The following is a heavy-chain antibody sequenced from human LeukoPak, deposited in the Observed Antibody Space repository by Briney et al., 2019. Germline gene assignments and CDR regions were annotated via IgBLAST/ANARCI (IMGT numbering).Heavy chain of an antibody. D-gene: IGHD6-19*01. CDR2: ISSSSGTI. J-gene: IGHJ4*02. Sequence: GGSLRLSCAASGFTFSSYSMNWVRQAPGKGLEWVSYISSSSGTIYYADSVKGRFTISRDNAKNSLYLQMNSLRAEDTAVYYCARATPYSSGWYYFDYWGQGTLVTVSS. V-gene: IGHV3-48*01. CDR3: ARATPYSSGWYYFDY. CDR1: GFTFSSYS.